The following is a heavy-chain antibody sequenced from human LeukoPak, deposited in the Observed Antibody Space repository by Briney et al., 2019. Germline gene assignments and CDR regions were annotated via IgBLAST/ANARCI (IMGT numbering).Heavy chain of an antibody. D-gene: IGHD3-10*02. CDR2: IIPIFGTA. J-gene: IGHJ4*02. Sequence: ASVKVSCKASGCTFSSYAISWVRQAPGQGLEWMGGIIPIFGTANYAQKFQGRVTITADKSTSTAYMELSSLRSEDTAVYYCARDVRGVYYFDYWGQGTLVTVSS. CDR3: ARDVRGVYYFDY. CDR1: GCTFSSYA. V-gene: IGHV1-69*06.